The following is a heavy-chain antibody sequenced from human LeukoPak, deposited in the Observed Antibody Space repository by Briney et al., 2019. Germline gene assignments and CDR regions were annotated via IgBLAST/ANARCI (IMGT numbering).Heavy chain of an antibody. V-gene: IGHV1-2*02. J-gene: IGHJ5*02. CDR3: ARGGGRTSSAFDP. CDR1: GYTFTGNY. Sequence: GASVKVSRKASGYTFTGNYLHWVRQAPGQGLEWMGWINPNSGDTKYAQKFQGRVTMTRDTSVSTAHMQLSRMRYDDTAVYYCARGGGRTSSAFDPWGQGTLVTVSS. CDR2: INPNSGDT. D-gene: IGHD2-2*01.